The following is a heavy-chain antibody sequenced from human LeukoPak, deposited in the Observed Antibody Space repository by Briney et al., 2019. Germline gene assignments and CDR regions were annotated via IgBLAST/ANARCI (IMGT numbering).Heavy chain of an antibody. CDR2: MNPNSGNT. V-gene: IGHV1-8*03. Sequence: GASVKVSCKASGYTFTSYDINWVRQATGQGLEWMGWMNPNSGNTGYAQKFQGRVTITRNTSISTAYMELSSLRSEDTAVYYCASRRFLGFNDAFDIWGQGTMVTVSS. CDR1: GYTFTSYD. CDR3: ASRRFLGFNDAFDI. J-gene: IGHJ3*02. D-gene: IGHD3-3*01.